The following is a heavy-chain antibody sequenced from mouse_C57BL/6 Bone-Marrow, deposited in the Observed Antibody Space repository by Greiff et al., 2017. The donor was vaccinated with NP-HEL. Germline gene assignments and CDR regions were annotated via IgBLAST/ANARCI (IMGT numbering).Heavy chain of an antibody. D-gene: IGHD3-2*02. CDR1: GFTFSSYG. V-gene: IGHV5-6*01. J-gene: IGHJ4*01. CDR2: ISSGGSYT. CDR3: ARRGSGYYAMDY. Sequence: EVHLVESGGDLVKPGGSLKLSCAASGFTFSSYGMSWVRQTPDKRLEWVATISSGGSYTYYLDSVKGRFTISRDNAKNTLYLQMSSLKSEDTAMYYCARRGSGYYAMDYWGQGTSVTVSS.